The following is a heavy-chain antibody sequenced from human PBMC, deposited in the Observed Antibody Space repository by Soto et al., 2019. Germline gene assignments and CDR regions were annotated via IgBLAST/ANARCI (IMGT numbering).Heavy chain of an antibody. J-gene: IGHJ6*02. V-gene: IGHV4-61*01. D-gene: IGHD6-13*01. CDR3: ARDLQYSRLFYGMDV. CDR2: LYYSGST. Sequence: SETLSLTCTVSGGSVNSDSYYWTWIRQPPGKRLEWIGSLYYSGSTNYNPSLKSRVTISVDTSKNQFSLKLSSVTAADTAVYYCARDLQYSRLFYGMDVWGQGTTVTVSS. CDR1: GGSVNSDSYY.